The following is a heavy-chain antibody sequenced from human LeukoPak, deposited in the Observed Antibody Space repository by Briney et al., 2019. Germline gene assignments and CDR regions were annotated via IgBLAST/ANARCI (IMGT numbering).Heavy chain of an antibody. CDR1: GFNFDDYG. CDR2: ISGSGGST. V-gene: IGHV3-23*01. J-gene: IGHJ4*02. CDR3: AKGARVATITAYDY. D-gene: IGHD5-24*01. Sequence: GGSLRLSCAASGFNFDDYGMSWVRQAPGKGLEWVSAISGSGGSTYYADSVKGRFTISRDNSKNTLYLQMNSLRAEDTAVYYCAKGARVATITAYDYWGQGTLVTVSS.